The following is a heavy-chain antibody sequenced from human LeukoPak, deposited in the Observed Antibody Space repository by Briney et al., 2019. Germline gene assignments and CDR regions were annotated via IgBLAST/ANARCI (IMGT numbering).Heavy chain of an antibody. Sequence: SVQVSCKASGGTFSSYAISWVRQAPGQGLEWMGRIIPILGIANYAQKFQGRVTITADKSTSTAYMELSSLRSEDTAVYYCATYYDILTGYYKPFGYYYYGMDVWGQGTTVTVSS. D-gene: IGHD3-9*01. CDR1: GGTFSSYA. V-gene: IGHV1-69*04. J-gene: IGHJ6*02. CDR3: ATYYDILTGYYKPFGYYYYGMDV. CDR2: IIPILGIA.